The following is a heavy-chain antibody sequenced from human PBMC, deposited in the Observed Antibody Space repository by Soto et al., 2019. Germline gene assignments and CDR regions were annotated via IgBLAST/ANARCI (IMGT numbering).Heavy chain of an antibody. CDR3: ARGFGWLDY. J-gene: IGHJ4*02. V-gene: IGHV3-64*01. D-gene: IGHD6-19*01. CDR2: ISSNGGST. Sequence: EGSLRLSCAASGFIVSSNYMTWVRQAPGKGLEYVSAISSNGGSTYYANSVKGRFTISRDNSKNTLYLQMGSLRAEDMAVYYCARGFGWLDYWGQGT. CDR1: GFIVSSNY.